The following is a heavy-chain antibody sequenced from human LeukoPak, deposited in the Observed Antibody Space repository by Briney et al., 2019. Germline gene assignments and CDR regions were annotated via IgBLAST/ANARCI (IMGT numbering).Heavy chain of an antibody. CDR3: ARVSITGIHVTGY. D-gene: IGHD1-20*01. CDR1: GYTFTGYY. Sequence: VASVKVSCKASGYTFTGYYMHWVRQAPGQGLEWMGWINPNSGGTNYAQKFQGRVTLTRDTSISTVYMELSRLRSDDTAVYYCARVSITGIHVTGYWGQGTLVTVSS. V-gene: IGHV1-2*02. CDR2: INPNSGGT. J-gene: IGHJ4*02.